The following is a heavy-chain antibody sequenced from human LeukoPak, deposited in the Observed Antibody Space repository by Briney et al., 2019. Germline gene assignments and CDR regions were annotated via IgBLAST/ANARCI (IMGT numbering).Heavy chain of an antibody. Sequence: PSETLSLTCTVSGGSISSGDYYWSWIRQPPGKGLEWIGYMYYSGSTYYNPSLKSRVTISVDTSKNQFSLKLSSVTAADTAVYYCARGVEVDDILTEDWGQGTLVTVSS. CDR1: GGSISSGDYY. J-gene: IGHJ4*02. CDR3: ARGVEVDDILTED. V-gene: IGHV4-30-4*01. CDR2: MYYSGST. D-gene: IGHD3-9*01.